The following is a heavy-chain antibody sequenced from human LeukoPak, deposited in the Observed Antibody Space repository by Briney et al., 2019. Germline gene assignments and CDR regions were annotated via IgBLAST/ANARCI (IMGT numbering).Heavy chain of an antibody. CDR1: GYSISSGYY. V-gene: IGHV4-38-2*02. Sequence: PSETLSLTCTVSGYSISSGYYWGWIRQPPGKGLEWIGSIYHSGSTNYNPSLKSRVTISVDTSKNQFSLKLSSVTAADTAVYYCARGGTLQLRFLEWLFSSPLDYWGQGTLVTVSS. D-gene: IGHD3-3*01. CDR3: ARGGTLQLRFLEWLFSSPLDY. CDR2: IYHSGST. J-gene: IGHJ4*02.